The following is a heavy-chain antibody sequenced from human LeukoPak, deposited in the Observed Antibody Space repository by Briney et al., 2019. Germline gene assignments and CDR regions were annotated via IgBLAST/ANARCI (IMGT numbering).Heavy chain of an antibody. Sequence: SETLSLTCAVYGGSFSGYYWSWIRQPPGKGLEWIGEINHSGSTNYNPSLKSRVTMSVDTSKNQFSLKLSSVTAADTAVYYCARDYYDSSGYYYVYYYYYMDVWGKGTTVTISS. D-gene: IGHD3-22*01. CDR1: GGSFSGYY. J-gene: IGHJ6*03. V-gene: IGHV4-34*01. CDR3: ARDYYDSSGYYYVYYYYYMDV. CDR2: INHSGST.